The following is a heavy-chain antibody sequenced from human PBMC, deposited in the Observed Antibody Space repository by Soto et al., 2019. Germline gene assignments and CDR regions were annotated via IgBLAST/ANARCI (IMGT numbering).Heavy chain of an antibody. CDR2: IYSGGST. V-gene: IGHV3-53*04. CDR3: ARGKWFGEEAFDI. Sequence: EVQLVESGGGLVQPGGSLRLSCAASGFTVSSNYMSWVRQAPGKGLEWVSVIYSGGSTYYADSVKGRFTISRHNSKNTLYIQMNSLRAEDTAVYYCARGKWFGEEAFDIWGQGTMVTVSS. D-gene: IGHD3-10*01. J-gene: IGHJ3*02. CDR1: GFTVSSNY.